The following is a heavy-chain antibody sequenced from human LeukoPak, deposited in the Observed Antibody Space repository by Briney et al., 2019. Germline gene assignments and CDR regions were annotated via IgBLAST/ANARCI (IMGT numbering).Heavy chain of an antibody. CDR1: GFTFSSYG. CDR3: AKDRRGTVTTLDY. V-gene: IGHV3-30*02. Sequence: GGSLRLSCAASGFTFSSYGMHWVRQAPGKGLEWVAFIRYDGSNKYYADSVKGRFTISRDNSKNTLYLQMNGLRAEDTAVYYCAKDRRGTVTTLDYWGQGTLVTVSS. J-gene: IGHJ4*02. CDR2: IRYDGSNK. D-gene: IGHD4-17*01.